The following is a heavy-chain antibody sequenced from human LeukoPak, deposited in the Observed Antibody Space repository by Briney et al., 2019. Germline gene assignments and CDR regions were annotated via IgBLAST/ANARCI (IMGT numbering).Heavy chain of an antibody. J-gene: IGHJ6*02. CDR3: ARGPLIQYGSSWSYYYYDGMDV. CDR1: GGSFSGYY. D-gene: IGHD6-13*01. Sequence: RASETLSLTCAVYGGSFSGYYWSWIRQPPGKGLEWIGEINHSGSTNYNPSLKSRVTISVDTSKNQFSLKLRSVTAADTAVYYCARGPLIQYGSSWSYYYYDGMDVWGHGTTVTVSS. CDR2: INHSGST. V-gene: IGHV4-34*01.